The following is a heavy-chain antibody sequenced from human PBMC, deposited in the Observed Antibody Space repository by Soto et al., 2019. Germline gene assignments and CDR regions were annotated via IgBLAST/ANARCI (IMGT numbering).Heavy chain of an antibody. D-gene: IGHD6-19*01. V-gene: IGHV3-30*02. CDR2: IWYDGSNK. CDR1: GFTFSSYG. CDR3: AKEVVAREQWLIVYYGMDV. Sequence: GGSLRLSCAASGFTFSSYGMHWVRQAPGKGLEWVAVIWYDGSNKYYADSVKGRFTISRDNSKNTLYLQMNSLRAEDTAVYYCAKEVVAREQWLIVYYGMDVWGQGTTVTVSS. J-gene: IGHJ6*02.